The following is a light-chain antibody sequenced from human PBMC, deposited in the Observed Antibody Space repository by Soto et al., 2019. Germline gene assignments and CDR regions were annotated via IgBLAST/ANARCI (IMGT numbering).Light chain of an antibody. CDR2: EAS. Sequence: DIQMTQSPSSLSASIGDRVTITCRASQSISSHFNWYQQKPGKTPELLIYEASSLQSGVPSRFSGSGSGTDFTLTISTLQSVDFATYYCQHSYSAPYTFGQGTKLEIK. V-gene: IGKV1-39*01. J-gene: IGKJ2*01. CDR1: QSISSH. CDR3: QHSYSAPYT.